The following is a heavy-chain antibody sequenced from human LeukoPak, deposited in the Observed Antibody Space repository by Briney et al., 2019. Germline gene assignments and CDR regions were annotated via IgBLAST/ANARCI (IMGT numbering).Heavy chain of an antibody. D-gene: IGHD5-24*01. CDR3: ARERDGRFFDY. CDR1: GLTFRSFW. CDR2: INQEGTEK. Sequence: PGGSLRLSCTVSGLTFRSFWMSWVRQAPGKGLEWVANINQEGTEKYFVDSVRGRFTISRDNAKNSLHLQMNTLTAEDTAVYYCARERDGRFFDYWGQGTLDTVSS. J-gene: IGHJ4*02. V-gene: IGHV3-7*01.